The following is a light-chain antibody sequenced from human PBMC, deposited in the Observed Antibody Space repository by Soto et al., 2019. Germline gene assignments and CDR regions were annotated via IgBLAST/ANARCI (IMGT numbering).Light chain of an antibody. CDR2: AAF. J-gene: IGKJ3*01. CDR1: QDISNY. V-gene: IGKV1-17*03. Sequence: DIQMTQSPSAMSASVGDRVTITCRASQDISNYLAWFQQKPGKVPKRLIYAAFSLQSGVPSRFSGSGSGTEFTLTISSLQPEDFGTYYCLKHDSYPLTFGPGTKVDLK. CDR3: LKHDSYPLT.